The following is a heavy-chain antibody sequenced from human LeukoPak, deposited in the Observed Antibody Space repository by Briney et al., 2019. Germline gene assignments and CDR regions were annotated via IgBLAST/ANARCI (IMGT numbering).Heavy chain of an antibody. Sequence: PGGSLRLSCAASGFTFSTYSMNWVRQGPGKGLEWVSYISSTSRTIYYAGSVKGRFTISGDNAKNSLYLQMNSLRDEDTAVYYCARDYYGSGSYYNGFIDYWGQGTLVTVSS. V-gene: IGHV3-48*02. CDR1: GFTFSTYS. CDR2: ISSTSRTI. J-gene: IGHJ4*02. CDR3: ARDYYGSGSYYNGFIDY. D-gene: IGHD3-10*01.